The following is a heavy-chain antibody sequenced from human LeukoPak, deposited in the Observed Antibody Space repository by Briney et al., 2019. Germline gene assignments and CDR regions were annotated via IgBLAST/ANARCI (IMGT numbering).Heavy chain of an antibody. CDR2: IKQDGSEK. CDR1: GFTFSSYW. J-gene: IGHJ6*03. D-gene: IGHD2-2*01. Sequence: GGSLRLSCAASGFTFSSYWMSWVRQAPGKGLEWVANIKQDGSEKYYVDSVKGRFTISRDNAKNSLYLQMNSLRAEDTAVYYCARDNRVVVPAAIDYYYYMDVSGKGTTVTVSS. V-gene: IGHV3-7*01. CDR3: ARDNRVVVPAAIDYYYYMDV.